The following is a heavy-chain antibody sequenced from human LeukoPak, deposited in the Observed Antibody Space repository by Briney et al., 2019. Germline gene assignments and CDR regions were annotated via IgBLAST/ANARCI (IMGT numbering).Heavy chain of an antibody. CDR1: GGSFSGYY. CDR3: ARSSPGRMDV. Sequence: NPSETLSLTCAVYGGSFSGYYWSWIRQPPGKGLEWIGSIYYSGSTYYNPSLKSRVTISVDTSKNQFSLKLSSVTAADTAVYYCARSSPGRMDVWGQGTTVTVSS. D-gene: IGHD2-2*01. J-gene: IGHJ6*02. CDR2: IYYSGST. V-gene: IGHV4-34*01.